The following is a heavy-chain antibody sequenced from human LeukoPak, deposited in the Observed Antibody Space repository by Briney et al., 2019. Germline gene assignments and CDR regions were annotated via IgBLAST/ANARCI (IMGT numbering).Heavy chain of an antibody. Sequence: GGSLRLSCAASEFTFSRYGMHWVRQAPGKGLEWVAFIRYDGSNKYYADSVKGRFTISRDNSKNTLYLQMNSLRAEDTAVYYCASGYYDSSGNSGFDPWGQGTLVTVSS. CDR2: IRYDGSNK. V-gene: IGHV3-30*02. CDR1: EFTFSRYG. CDR3: ASGYYDSSGNSGFDP. J-gene: IGHJ5*02. D-gene: IGHD3-22*01.